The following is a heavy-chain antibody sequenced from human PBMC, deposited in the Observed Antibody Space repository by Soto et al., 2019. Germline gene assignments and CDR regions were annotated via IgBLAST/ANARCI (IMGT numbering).Heavy chain of an antibody. CDR3: ASSDDRAAGTIDYFDY. V-gene: IGHV4-31*03. CDR2: IYYSGST. Sequence: SETLSLTCTVSGGSISSGGYYWSWIRQHPGKGLEWIGYIYYSGSTYYNPSLKSRVTISVDTSKNQFSLKLSSVTAADTAVYYCASSDDRAAGTIDYFDYWGQGTLVTVSS. D-gene: IGHD6-13*01. J-gene: IGHJ4*02. CDR1: GGSISSGGYY.